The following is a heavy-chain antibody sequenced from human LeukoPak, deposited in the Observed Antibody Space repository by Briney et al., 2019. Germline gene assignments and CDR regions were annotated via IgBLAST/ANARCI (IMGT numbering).Heavy chain of an antibody. D-gene: IGHD6-13*01. J-gene: IGHJ3*02. CDR1: GDSVSRNSAA. V-gene: IGHV6-1*01. CDR3: ATAAGTLGTDAFDI. CDR2: TYYRSEWYN. Sequence: SQTLSLTCAISGDSVSRNSAAWHWIRQSPSRGLEWLGRTYYRSEWYNEYALSVKSRLTIYPDTSKYQFSLQLNSVTPEDTAVYYCATAAGTLGTDAFDIWGQGTMVTVSS.